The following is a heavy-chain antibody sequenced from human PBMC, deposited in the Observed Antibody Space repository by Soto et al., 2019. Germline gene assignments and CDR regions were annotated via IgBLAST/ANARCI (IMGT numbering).Heavy chain of an antibody. J-gene: IGHJ4*02. V-gene: IGHV3-23*01. CDR2: ITNTGITT. CDR1: GFYFSTHA. D-gene: IGHD4-17*01. CDR3: AKGFDYGDTKHIDH. Sequence: WGSLRLSCAASGFYFSTHALTCLRQAPGKGLEWLSSITNTGITTHYADSVKGRFTISRENSRNTLHLQLNNLRVDDTAVYYCAKGFDYGDTKHIDHWGQGTLVTVS.